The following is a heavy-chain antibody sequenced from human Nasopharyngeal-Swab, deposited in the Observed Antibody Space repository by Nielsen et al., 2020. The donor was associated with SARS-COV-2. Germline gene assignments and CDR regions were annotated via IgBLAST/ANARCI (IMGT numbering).Heavy chain of an antibody. CDR2: IYPGDSDT. V-gene: IGHV5-51*01. CDR3: ASGRRAGATVLDY. D-gene: IGHD1-26*01. Sequence: KVSCKGSGYSFTSYWIGWVRQMPGKGLEWMGIIYPGDSDTRYSPSFQGQVTISADKSISTAYLQWGSLKASDTAMYYCASGRRAGATVLDYWGQGTLVTVSS. CDR1: GYSFTSYW. J-gene: IGHJ4*02.